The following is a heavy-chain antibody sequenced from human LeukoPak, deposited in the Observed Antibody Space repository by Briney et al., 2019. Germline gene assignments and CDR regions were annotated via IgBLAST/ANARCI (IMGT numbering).Heavy chain of an antibody. CDR3: ATGSSSSSIFY. Sequence: GASVKVSCKASGGTFGSYAISWVRQAPGQGLEWTGRIIPILGIANYAQKFQGRVTITADKSTSTAYMELSSLRSEDTAVYYCATGSSSSSIFYWGQGTLVTVSS. J-gene: IGHJ4*02. CDR2: IIPILGIA. D-gene: IGHD6-6*01. CDR1: GGTFGSYA. V-gene: IGHV1-69*04.